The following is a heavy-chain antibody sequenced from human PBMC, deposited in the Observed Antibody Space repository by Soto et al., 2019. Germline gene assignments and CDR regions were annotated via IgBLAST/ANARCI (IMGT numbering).Heavy chain of an antibody. J-gene: IGHJ4*02. CDR2: ITGSGDTT. CDR1: GFTFTSYA. V-gene: IGHV3-23*01. D-gene: IGHD6-25*01. CDR3: VTYIAATLHSLQY. Sequence: EVQLLESGGGLVQPGGSLRLSCAASGFTFTSYAMSWVRQAPGKGLEWASTITGSGDTTYYADSVKGRFTISRDNSKNTLFLQMNGLRADDTAVYYCVTYIAATLHSLQYWGQGTLVTVSS.